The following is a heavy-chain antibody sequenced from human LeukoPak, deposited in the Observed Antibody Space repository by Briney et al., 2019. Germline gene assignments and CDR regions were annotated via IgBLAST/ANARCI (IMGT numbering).Heavy chain of an antibody. CDR3: ARGVDGYNRGSTYDY. CDR1: GVSFSGYY. V-gene: IGHV4-34*01. J-gene: IGHJ4*02. Sequence: PSETLSLTCAVYGVSFSGYYWSWIRQPPGKGLEWIGEINHSGSTNYNPSLKSRVTISVDTSKNQFSLKLSSVTAADTAVYYCARGVDGYNRGSTYDYWGQGTLVTVSS. CDR2: INHSGST. D-gene: IGHD5-24*01.